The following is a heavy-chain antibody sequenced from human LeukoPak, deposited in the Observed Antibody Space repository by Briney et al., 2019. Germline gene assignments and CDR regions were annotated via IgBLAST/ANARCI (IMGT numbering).Heavy chain of an antibody. J-gene: IGHJ1*01. CDR1: GGSFSGYY. CDR3: ARPRYCSSTSCRRRAEYFQH. CDR2: INHSGST. D-gene: IGHD2-2*01. Sequence: SETLSLTCAVYGGSFSGYYWSWIRQPPGKGLEWIGEINHSGSTNYNPSLKSRVTISVDTSKNQFSLKLSSVTAADTAVYYCARPRYCSSTSCRRRAEYFQHWGQGTLVTVSS. V-gene: IGHV4-34*01.